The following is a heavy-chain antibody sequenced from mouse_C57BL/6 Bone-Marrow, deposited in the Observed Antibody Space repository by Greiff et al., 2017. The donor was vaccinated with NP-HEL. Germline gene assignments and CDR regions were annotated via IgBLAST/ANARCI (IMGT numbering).Heavy chain of an antibody. Sequence: QVQLQQPGAELVKPGASVKMSCKASGYTFTSYWITWVKQRPGQGLEWIGDIYPGSGSKNYNEKFKSKATLTVATSSSTAYMQLSSLTSEDSAVYYCAREGICYYGSSDYWGQGTTLTVSS. D-gene: IGHD1-1*01. J-gene: IGHJ2*01. V-gene: IGHV1-55*01. CDR2: IYPGSGSK. CDR3: AREGICYYGSSDY. CDR1: GYTFTSYW.